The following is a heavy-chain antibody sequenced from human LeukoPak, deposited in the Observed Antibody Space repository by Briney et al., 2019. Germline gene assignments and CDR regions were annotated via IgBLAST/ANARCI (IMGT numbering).Heavy chain of an antibody. D-gene: IGHD3-9*01. CDR1: GGSISSGSYY. CDR3: ARDDDILTGYNAFDI. V-gene: IGHV4-61*02. CDR2: IYTSGST. Sequence: PSETLSLTCTVSGGSISSGSYYWSWIRQPAGKGLEWIGRIYTSGSTNYNPSLKSRVTISVDTSKNQFSLKLSSVTAADTAVYYCARDDDILTGYNAFDIWGQGTMVTVSS. J-gene: IGHJ3*02.